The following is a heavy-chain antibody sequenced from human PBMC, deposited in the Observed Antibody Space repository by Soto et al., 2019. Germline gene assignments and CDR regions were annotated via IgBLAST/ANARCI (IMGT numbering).Heavy chain of an antibody. D-gene: IGHD2-15*01. CDR2: IGTAGDT. CDR1: GFTFSGFD. CDR3: ARGQEVGAHFFDS. J-gene: IGHJ4*02. V-gene: IGHV3-13*01. Sequence: GGSLRLSCEASGFTFSGFDMHWVRQPTGKGLEWVSTIGTAGDTYYAVSVKGRFTISRDNAKNSLSLQMNSLRAGDTAVYFCARGQEVGAHFFDSWGQGTQVTVSS.